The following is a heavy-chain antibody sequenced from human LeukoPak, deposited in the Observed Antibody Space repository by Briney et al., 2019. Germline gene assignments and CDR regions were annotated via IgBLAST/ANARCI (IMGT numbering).Heavy chain of an antibody. D-gene: IGHD2-15*01. CDR2: INPSGGST. CDR1: GYTFTSYY. V-gene: IGHV1-46*01. J-gene: IGHJ4*02. Sequence: ASVTVSCKASGYTFTSYYMHWVRQAPGQGLEWMGIINPSGGSTSYAQKLQGRVTMTTDTSTSTAYMELRSLRSDDTAVYYCARTGYCSGGSCREIDYWGQGTLVTVSS. CDR3: ARTGYCSGGSCREIDY.